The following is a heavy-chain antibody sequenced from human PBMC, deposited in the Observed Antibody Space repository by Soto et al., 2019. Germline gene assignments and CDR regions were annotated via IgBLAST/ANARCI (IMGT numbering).Heavy chain of an antibody. Sequence: ASVKVSCKASGYTFTSYGISWVRQAPGQGLEWMGWISAYNGNTNYAQKLQGRVTMTTDTSTSTAYMELRSLRSDDTAVYYCAASSMPVFPHYYYYGMDVWGQGTTVTVSS. CDR2: ISAYNGNT. D-gene: IGHD1-20*01. J-gene: IGHJ6*02. CDR3: AASSMPVFPHYYYYGMDV. V-gene: IGHV1-18*01. CDR1: GYTFTSYG.